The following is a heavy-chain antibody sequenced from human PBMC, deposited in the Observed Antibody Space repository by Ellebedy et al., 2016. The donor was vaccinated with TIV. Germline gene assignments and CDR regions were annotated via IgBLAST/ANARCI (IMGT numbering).Heavy chain of an antibody. CDR3: ARGDGSAEYSRSSGWFDP. CDR1: AYTFTGYY. V-gene: IGHV1-2*02. J-gene: IGHJ5*02. Sequence: AASVKVSCKASAYTFTGYYMHCVRHAPGQGLEWMGWINPNSGGTNYAQKFQARVTMTRDTSINTAYMELSRLTSYDTAGNYCARGDGSAEYSRSSGWFDPWGQGTLVTVSS. CDR2: INPNSGGT. D-gene: IGHD6-6*01.